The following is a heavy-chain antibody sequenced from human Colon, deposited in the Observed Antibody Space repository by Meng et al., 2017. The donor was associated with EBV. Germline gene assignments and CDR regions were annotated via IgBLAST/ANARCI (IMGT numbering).Heavy chain of an antibody. CDR1: GGSITNHNC. D-gene: IGHD3-10*01. Sequence: RVAGPALVTPSVALARSCGASGGSITNHNCGSWVRQPPWKGQEWIGEIPHRGSSADTPSLKSRISMSIDKSKTQLSLKLTSVTAADTAVYHCLRGSGGSVWGQGTLVTVSS. CDR2: IPHRGSS. CDR3: LRGSGGSV. J-gene: IGHJ1*01. V-gene: IGHV4-4*02.